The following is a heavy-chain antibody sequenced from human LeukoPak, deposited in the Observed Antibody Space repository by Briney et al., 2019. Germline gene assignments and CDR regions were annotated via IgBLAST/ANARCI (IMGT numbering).Heavy chain of an antibody. CDR3: ARVWDTSLTNIVVVPAANDY. CDR1: GYTFTSYG. CDR2: ISAYNGNT. V-gene: IGHV1-18*01. D-gene: IGHD2-2*01. Sequence: ASVKVSCKASGYTFTSYGISWVRQAPGQGLEWMGWISAYNGNTNYAQKLQGRVTMTTDTSTSTAYMELRSLRSDDTAVYYCARVWDTSLTNIVVVPAANDYWGQGTLVTVSS. J-gene: IGHJ4*02.